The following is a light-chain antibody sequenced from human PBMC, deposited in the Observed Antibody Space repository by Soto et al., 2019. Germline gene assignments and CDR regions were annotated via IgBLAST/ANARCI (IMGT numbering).Light chain of an antibody. J-gene: IGKJ1*01. V-gene: IGKV3-20*01. CDR2: GAS. CDR3: QQYGTSLRT. Sequence: PGERATLSCRASQPVSSNYLAWYQHKPGQAPRLLIYGASSRATGIPDRFSGGGSGTDFTLTISRLEPEDFAVYYCQQYGTSLRTFGQGTKVDIK. CDR1: QPVSSNY.